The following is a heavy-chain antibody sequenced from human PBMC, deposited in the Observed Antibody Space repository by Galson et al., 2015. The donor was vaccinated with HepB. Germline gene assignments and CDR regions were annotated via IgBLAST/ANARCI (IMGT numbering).Heavy chain of an antibody. D-gene: IGHD3-10*01. CDR2: IYYSGST. CDR1: GGSIGSGGYY. CDR3: ATSSEGLRWYFDL. Sequence: LSLTCTVSGGSIGSGGYYWSWIRQHPGKGLEWIGYIYYSGSTYYNPSLKSRVSISVDTSKNQFSLKLSSVTAADTAVYYCATSSEGLRWYFDLWGRGTLVTVSS. V-gene: IGHV4-31*03. J-gene: IGHJ2*01.